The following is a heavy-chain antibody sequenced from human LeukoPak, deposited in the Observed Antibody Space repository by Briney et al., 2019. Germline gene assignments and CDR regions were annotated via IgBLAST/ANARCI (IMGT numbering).Heavy chain of an antibody. J-gene: IGHJ6*02. CDR2: INPNSGGT. V-gene: IGHV1-2*02. CDR3: ARAYYDYVWGSPAYYYYGMDV. CDR1: GYTFTGYY. Sequence: ASVKVSCKASGYTFTGYYMHWVRQAPGQGLEWMGWINPNSGGTNYAQKFQGRVTMTRDTSISTAYMELSRLRSDDTAVYYCARAYYDYVWGSPAYYYYGMDVWGQGTTVTVSS. D-gene: IGHD3-16*01.